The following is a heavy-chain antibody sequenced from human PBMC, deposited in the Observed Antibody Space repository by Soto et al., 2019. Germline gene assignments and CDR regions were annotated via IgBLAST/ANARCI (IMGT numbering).Heavy chain of an antibody. J-gene: IGHJ2*01. CDR2: INAGNGNT. Sequence: QVQLVQSGAEVKKPGASVKVSCKASGYTFTSYAMHWVRQAPGQRLEWMGWINAGNGNTKYSQKFQGRVTITRDTPASTAYMELSSLRSEDTAVYYCARGLTITIFGVVVRNWYFDLWGRGTLVTVSS. CDR3: ARGLTITIFGVVVRNWYFDL. CDR1: GYTFTSYA. D-gene: IGHD3-3*01. V-gene: IGHV1-3*01.